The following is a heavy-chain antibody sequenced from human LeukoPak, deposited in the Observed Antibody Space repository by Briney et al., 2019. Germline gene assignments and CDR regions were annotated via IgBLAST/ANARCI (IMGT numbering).Heavy chain of an antibody. CDR3: ANGYSGYDQPFDY. V-gene: IGHV3-23*01. J-gene: IGHJ4*02. CDR2: GSVSCSST. Sequence: WGTLRLSCTASGGTFSSNAMCWGRHGPGKGLGLVSAGSVSCSSTYYADPVKGRFTISRDNSKTTLYLQMNSLRAEHTAVYYCANGYSGYDQPFDYWGQGTLVTVSS. CDR1: GGTFSSNA. D-gene: IGHD5-12*01.